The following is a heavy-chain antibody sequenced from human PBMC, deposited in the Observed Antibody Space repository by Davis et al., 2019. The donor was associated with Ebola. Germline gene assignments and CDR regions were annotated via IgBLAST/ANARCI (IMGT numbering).Heavy chain of an antibody. CDR2: IWYDGSNK. Sequence: GESLKISCAASGFTFSGSAMHWVRQAPGKGLEWVAVIWYDGSNKYYADSVKGRFTISRDNSKNTLYLQMSSLRAEDTAVYYCARDPSHDYGDYVGGWFDPWGQGTLVTVSS. CDR1: GFTFSGSA. CDR3: ARDPSHDYGDYVGGWFDP. J-gene: IGHJ5*02. D-gene: IGHD4-17*01. V-gene: IGHV3-33*08.